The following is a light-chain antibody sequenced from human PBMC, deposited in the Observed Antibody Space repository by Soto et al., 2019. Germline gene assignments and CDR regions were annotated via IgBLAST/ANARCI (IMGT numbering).Light chain of an antibody. J-gene: IGLJ3*02. CDR1: TYDVGSYNL. Sequence: QSASVSGSPGQSITISCTGTTYDVGSYNLVSWYQQHPGKAPKLLIYEGSKRPSGVSNRFSGTKYNFAAYLTISGLQLEDEANYYCLAYAGKSSWVFGGGTKVTVL. CDR3: LAYAGKSSWV. V-gene: IGLV2-23*01. CDR2: EGS.